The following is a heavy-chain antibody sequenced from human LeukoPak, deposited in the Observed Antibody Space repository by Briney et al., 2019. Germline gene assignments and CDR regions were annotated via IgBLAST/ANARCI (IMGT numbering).Heavy chain of an antibody. D-gene: IGHD5-12*01. J-gene: IGHJ6*03. CDR2: INHSGST. V-gene: IGHV4-34*01. CDR1: GYSISSGYY. CDR3: ARGGSGYAYYYYYMDV. Sequence: PSETLSLTCAVSGYSISSGYYWSWIRQPPGKGLEWIGEINHSGSTNYNPSLKSRVTISVDTSKNQFSLKLSSVTAADAAVYYCARGGSGYAYYYYYMDVWGKGTTVTVSS.